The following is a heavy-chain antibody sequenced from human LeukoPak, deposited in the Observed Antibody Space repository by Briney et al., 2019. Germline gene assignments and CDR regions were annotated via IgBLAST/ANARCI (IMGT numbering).Heavy chain of an antibody. V-gene: IGHV4-30-2*01. CDR2: IYHSGST. Sequence: SETLSLTCAVSGGSISSGGYSWSWIRQPPGKGLEWIGYIYHSGSTYYNLSLKSRVTISVDRSKNQFSLKLSSVTAADTAVYYCARAHYCSGGSCYGVLDYWGQGTLVTVSS. CDR1: GGSISSGGYS. D-gene: IGHD2-15*01. J-gene: IGHJ4*02. CDR3: ARAHYCSGGSCYGVLDY.